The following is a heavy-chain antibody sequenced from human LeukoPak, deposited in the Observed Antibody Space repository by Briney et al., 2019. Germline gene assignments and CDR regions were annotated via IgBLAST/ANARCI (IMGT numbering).Heavy chain of an antibody. V-gene: IGHV1-69*04. D-gene: IGHD3-22*01. CDR3: ARVPYYYDSSGYYY. J-gene: IGHJ4*02. Sequence: ASVKVSCKASGGTFSSYAISWVRQAPRQGLEWMGRIIPILGIANYAQKFQGRVTITADKSTSTAYMELSSLRSEDTAVYYCARVPYYYDSSGYYYWGQGTLVTVSS. CDR1: GGTFSSYA. CDR2: IIPILGIA.